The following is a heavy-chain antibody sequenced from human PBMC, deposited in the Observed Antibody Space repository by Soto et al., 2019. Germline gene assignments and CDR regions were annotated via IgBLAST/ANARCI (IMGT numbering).Heavy chain of an antibody. CDR2: ISGSGGST. CDR3: AKRRSGSDAFDI. J-gene: IGHJ3*02. Sequence: EVQLLESGGGLVQPGGSLRLSCAASGFTFSSYAMSWVRQAPGKALEWVSAISGSGGSTYYADSVKGRFTISRNNSKNTLYLQMNSLRAEDTAVYYCAKRRSGSDAFDIWGQGTMVTVSS. V-gene: IGHV3-23*01. CDR1: GFTFSSYA. D-gene: IGHD3-22*01.